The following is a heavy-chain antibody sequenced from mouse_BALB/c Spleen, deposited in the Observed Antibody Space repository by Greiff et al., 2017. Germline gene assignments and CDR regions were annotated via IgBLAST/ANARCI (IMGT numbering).Heavy chain of an antibody. D-gene: IGHD1-1*01. J-gene: IGHJ1*01. V-gene: IGHV1S135*01. Sequence: EVQLQQSGPELMKPGASVKISCKASGYSFTSYYMHWVKQSHGKSLEWIGYIDPFNGGTSYNQKFKGKATLTVDKSSSTAYMHLSSLTSEDSAVYSGAREKAYAHWYIGVWGEGTTVTGSS. CDR3: AREKAYAHWYIGV. CDR1: GYSFTSYY. CDR2: IDPFNGGT.